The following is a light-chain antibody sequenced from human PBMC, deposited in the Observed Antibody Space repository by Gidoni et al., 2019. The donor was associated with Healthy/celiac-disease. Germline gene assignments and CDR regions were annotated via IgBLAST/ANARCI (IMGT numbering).Light chain of an antibody. Sequence: DIQMTQSPSSLSASVGDRVTITCRASQSISSYVNWYQQKPGKAPKLLIYAASSLKSGVPSRFSGRGSGTDFTLTISSLQPEDFATYYCQQSYSTTFGQGTKLEIK. CDR1: QSISSY. CDR3: QQSYSTT. V-gene: IGKV1-39*01. J-gene: IGKJ2*01. CDR2: AAS.